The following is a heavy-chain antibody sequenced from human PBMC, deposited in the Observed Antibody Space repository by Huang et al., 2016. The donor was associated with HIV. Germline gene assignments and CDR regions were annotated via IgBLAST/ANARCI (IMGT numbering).Heavy chain of an antibody. J-gene: IGHJ4*02. CDR3: ARDPAPYDFWSGYYTYYFDY. D-gene: IGHD3-3*01. CDR2: INPNSGGT. V-gene: IGHV1-2*02. CDR1: GYTFTGYY. Sequence: QVQLVQSGAEVKKPGASVKVSCKASGYTFTGYYMHWVRQAPGKGLEWMGWINPNSGGTNYAQKFQGRVTMTRDTSISTAYMELSRLRSDDTAVYYCARDPAPYDFWSGYYTYYFDYWGQGTLVTVSS.